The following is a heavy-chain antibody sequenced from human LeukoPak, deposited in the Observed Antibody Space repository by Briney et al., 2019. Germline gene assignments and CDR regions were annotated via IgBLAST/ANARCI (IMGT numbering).Heavy chain of an antibody. J-gene: IGHJ2*01. D-gene: IGHD6-13*01. CDR3: ARTYGSSGLGHFAL. V-gene: IGHV4-59*01. CDR1: GGSISSYY. Sequence: SETLSLTCTVSGGSISSYYWSWIRQPPGKGLEWIGCIYYSGSTNYSPSLKSRLTISVDTSKNQFSLKLSSVTAADTAVYYCARTYGSSGLGHFALWAVAPWSLSPQ. CDR2: IYYSGST.